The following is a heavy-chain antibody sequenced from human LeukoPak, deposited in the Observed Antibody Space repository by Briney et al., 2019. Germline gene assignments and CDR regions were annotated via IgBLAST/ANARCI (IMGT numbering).Heavy chain of an antibody. D-gene: IGHD3-22*01. J-gene: IGHJ4*02. Sequence: GSLRLSCAASGFTFSSYAMSWVRQAPGKGLEWVSAISGSGGSTYYADSVKGRFTISRDNSKNTLYLQMNSLRAEDTAVYYCAKDYYDSSGYSFHLYDYGGQGTLVTVSS. CDR3: AKDYYDSSGYSFHLYDY. V-gene: IGHV3-23*01. CDR2: ISGSGGST. CDR1: GFTFSSYA.